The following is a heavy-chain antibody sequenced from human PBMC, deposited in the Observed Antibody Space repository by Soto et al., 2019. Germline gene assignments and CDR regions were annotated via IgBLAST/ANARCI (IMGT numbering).Heavy chain of an antibody. CDR2: IYVSGST. V-gene: IGHV4-4*07. J-gene: IGHJ3*01. CDR1: GASISSYY. Sequence: QVQLQESGPGLVKPSETLSLTCTVSGASISSYYWSWIRQSAGKGLEWIGRIYVSGSTTYNPSLKGRVTMSIDRSKNQFSLILYSVTAADTAVYYCATSISGAMMPGGAFHFWAQGTLVTVSS. CDR3: ATSISGAMMPGGAFHF. D-gene: IGHD3-22*01.